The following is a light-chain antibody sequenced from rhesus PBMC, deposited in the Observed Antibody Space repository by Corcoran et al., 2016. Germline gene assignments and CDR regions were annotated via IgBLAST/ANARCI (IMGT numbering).Light chain of an antibody. CDR3: QHYYSTPFT. CDR2: EAS. J-gene: IGKJ3*01. V-gene: IGKV1-25*01. CDR1: QGITND. Sequence: DIQMTQSPSSLSASVGDRVTITCRASQGITNDLAWYQQKPGETPKLLIYEASSLQSGIPSRFSGSGSGTDFTLTISSLLSEDFATYYCQHYYSTPFTFGPGTKLDIE.